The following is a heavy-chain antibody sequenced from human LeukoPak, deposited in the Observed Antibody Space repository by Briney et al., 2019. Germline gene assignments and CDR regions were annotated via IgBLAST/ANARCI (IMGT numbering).Heavy chain of an antibody. CDR3: ARGSLDYYDSSGYPVAYFQH. V-gene: IGHV4-59*01. J-gene: IGHJ1*01. CDR2: IYYSGST. CDR1: GGSISSYY. D-gene: IGHD3-22*01. Sequence: SETLSLTCTVSGGSISSYYWSWIRQPPGKGLEWIGYIYYSGSTNYNPSLKSRVTISVDTSKNQFSLKLSSVTAAGTAVYYCARGSLDYYDSSGYPVAYFQHWGQGTLVTVSS.